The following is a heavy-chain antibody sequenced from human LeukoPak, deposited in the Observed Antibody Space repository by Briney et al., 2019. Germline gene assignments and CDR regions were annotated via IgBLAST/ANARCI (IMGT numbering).Heavy chain of an antibody. D-gene: IGHD6-13*01. CDR1: GYTFTSYY. CDR3: ARTARNSYSSSWRTFDY. CDR2: INPSGGST. Sequence: GASVKVSCKASGYTFTSYYMHWVRQAPGQGLEWMGIINPSGGSTSYAQKFQARVTMTRDMSTSTVYMELSSLRSEDTAVYYCARTARNSYSSSWRTFDYWGQGTLVTVSS. J-gene: IGHJ4*02. V-gene: IGHV1-46*01.